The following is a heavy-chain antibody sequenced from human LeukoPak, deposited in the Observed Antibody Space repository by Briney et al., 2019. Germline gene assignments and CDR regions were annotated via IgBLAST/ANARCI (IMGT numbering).Heavy chain of an antibody. CDR1: GFTFSSYW. J-gene: IGHJ4*02. CDR2: ISGSGGST. D-gene: IGHD4-17*01. Sequence: GGSLRLSCAASGFTFSSYWMSWVRQAPGKGLEWVSAISGSGGSTYYADSVKGRFTISRDNSKNTLYLQVYSLRAEDTAVYYCANEIRPNDYWGQGTLVTVSS. V-gene: IGHV3-23*01. CDR3: ANEIRPNDY.